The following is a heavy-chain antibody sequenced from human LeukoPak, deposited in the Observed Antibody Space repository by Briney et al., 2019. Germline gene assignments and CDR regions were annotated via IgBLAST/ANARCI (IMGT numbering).Heavy chain of an antibody. CDR3: ARLPRRGYCSGGSCHDY. D-gene: IGHD2-15*01. V-gene: IGHV3-30*04. Sequence: TGGSLRLSCAASGFTFSSYTMHWVRQAPGKGLEWVAVISYDGSNKYYADSVKGRFTISRDNSKNTLYLQMNSLRAEDTAVYYCARLPRRGYCSGGSCHDYWGQGTLVTVSS. J-gene: IGHJ4*02. CDR1: GFTFSSYT. CDR2: ISYDGSNK.